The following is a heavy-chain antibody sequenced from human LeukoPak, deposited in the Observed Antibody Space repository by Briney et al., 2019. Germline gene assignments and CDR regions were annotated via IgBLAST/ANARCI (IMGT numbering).Heavy chain of an antibody. V-gene: IGHV3-43*01. D-gene: IGHD2-2*01. CDR3: AKESTYYYYMDV. J-gene: IGHJ6*03. Sequence: GGSLRLSCAASGFTFSSYSMNWVRQAPGKGLEWVSLISWDGGSTYYADSVKGRFTISRDNSKNSLYLQMNSLRTEDTALYYCAKESTYYYYMDVWGKGTTVTISS. CDR1: GFTFSSYS. CDR2: ISWDGGST.